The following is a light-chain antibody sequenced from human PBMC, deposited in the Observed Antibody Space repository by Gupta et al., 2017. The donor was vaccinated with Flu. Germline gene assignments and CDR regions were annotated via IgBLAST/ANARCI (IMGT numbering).Light chain of an antibody. Sequence: DIQMTQSPSSLSASVGDRVTITCRASQSISSYLNWYQQKPGKAPKLLIYAASSLQSGVPSRFSGSGSGTDFTPTISSLQPEDFATYYCQQSDSTPQTFGQGTKVEIK. CDR1: QSISSY. CDR3: QQSDSTPQT. CDR2: AAS. V-gene: IGKV1-39*01. J-gene: IGKJ1*01.